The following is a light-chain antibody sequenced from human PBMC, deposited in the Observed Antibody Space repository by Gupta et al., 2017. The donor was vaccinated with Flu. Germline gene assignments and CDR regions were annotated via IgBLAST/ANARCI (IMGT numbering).Light chain of an antibody. Sequence: DIQVTQSPSSVSASVGDRVTVTCRASQGINRWLAWYQHKPGKAPKLLIYDASSLQSGVPSRFSGSGSGADYTLTINSLQPEDRATYYCQQSNSFPWTFGQGTKVEI. J-gene: IGKJ1*01. CDR3: QQSNSFPWT. CDR1: QGINRW. CDR2: DAS. V-gene: IGKV1-12*01.